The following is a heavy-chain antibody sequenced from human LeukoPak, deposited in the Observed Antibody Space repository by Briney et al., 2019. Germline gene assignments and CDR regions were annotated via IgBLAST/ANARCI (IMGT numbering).Heavy chain of an antibody. CDR3: ARVGAMVRGVIKSPPIDY. CDR1: GFTFGSYS. Sequence: PGGSLRLSCAASGFTFGSYSMNWVRQAPGRGLEWVSSISSSSSYIYYADSVKGRFTISRDNDKNSLYLQMNSLRAEDTAVYYCARVGAMVRGVIKSPPIDYWGQGTLVTVSS. CDR2: ISSSSSYI. J-gene: IGHJ4*02. V-gene: IGHV3-21*01. D-gene: IGHD3-10*01.